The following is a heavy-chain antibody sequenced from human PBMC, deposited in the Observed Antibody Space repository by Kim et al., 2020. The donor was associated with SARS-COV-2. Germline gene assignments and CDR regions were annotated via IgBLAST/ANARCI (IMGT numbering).Heavy chain of an antibody. J-gene: IGHJ4*02. V-gene: IGHV2-70*01. CDR3: ARIPLLGYYFDY. Sequence: YYSTSLKTRLTISKDTSKNQVVLTMTNMDPVDTATYYCARIPLLGYYFDYWGQGTLVTVSS.